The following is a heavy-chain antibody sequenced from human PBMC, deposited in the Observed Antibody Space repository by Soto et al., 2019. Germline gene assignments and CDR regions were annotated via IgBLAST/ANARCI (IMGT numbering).Heavy chain of an antibody. CDR3: VSGYPWVGFDY. D-gene: IGHD5-18*01. CDR1: GYTLNGYY. Sequence: ASVKVSCKASGYTLNGYYRRWVRQYHGQGLEWMGWINPNSGGTNYAQKFQGWVTMTRDTSISTAYMELSRLRSDDTAVYICVSGYPWVGFDYWGQGTLVTVSS. J-gene: IGHJ4*02. V-gene: IGHV1-2*04. CDR2: INPNSGGT.